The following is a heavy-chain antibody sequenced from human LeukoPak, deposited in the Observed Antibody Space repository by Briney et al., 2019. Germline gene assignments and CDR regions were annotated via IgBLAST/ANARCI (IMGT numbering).Heavy chain of an antibody. J-gene: IGHJ5*02. Sequence: SETLSLTCAVYVGSFSGYYWSCIRDPPGKGLECIGEINHSGSTKFNPSLKSRVTISVDTSKNQFSVKLGSVTAADKAVYYCARGLPLYRKAVRESGGWFDPWGQGTLVTVSS. CDR3: ARGLPLYRKAVRESGGWFDP. D-gene: IGHD6-19*01. V-gene: IGHV4-34*01. CDR1: VGSFSGYY. CDR2: INHSGST.